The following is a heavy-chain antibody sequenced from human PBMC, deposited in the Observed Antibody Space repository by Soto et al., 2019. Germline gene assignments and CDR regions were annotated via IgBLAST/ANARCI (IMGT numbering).Heavy chain of an antibody. J-gene: IGHJ6*02. Sequence: PGESLKISCNGSGYSFTSYWIAWVRQMPGKGLEWMGIIYPDDSDTRYSPSFQGQVTFSADKSITTAYLQWSSLKASDTAMYYCARHGFCSGGRCYSSYYYGMDVWGQGTTVTVSS. V-gene: IGHV5-51*01. CDR1: GYSFTSYW. CDR3: ARHGFCSGGRCYSSYYYGMDV. D-gene: IGHD2-15*01. CDR2: IYPDDSDT.